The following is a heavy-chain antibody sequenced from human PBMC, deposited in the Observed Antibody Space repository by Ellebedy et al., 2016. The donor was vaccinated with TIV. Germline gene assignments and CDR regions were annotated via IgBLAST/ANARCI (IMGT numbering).Heavy chain of an antibody. CDR1: GFTVSSNY. CDR2: IYSSGTT. CDR3: ARGPEMAHFDY. D-gene: IGHD5-24*01. J-gene: IGHJ4*02. V-gene: IGHV3-66*01. Sequence: PGGSLRLSCAASGFTVSSNYMSWVRQAPGKGLEWVSVIYSSGTTYYADSVKGRFTISRDNSKNTVFLQMNSLRADDTAVYYCARGPEMAHFDYWGQGTLVTVFS.